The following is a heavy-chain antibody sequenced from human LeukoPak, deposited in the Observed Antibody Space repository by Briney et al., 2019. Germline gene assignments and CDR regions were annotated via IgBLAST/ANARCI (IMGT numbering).Heavy chain of an antibody. CDR2: ISSSGSTI. D-gene: IGHD3-22*01. CDR3: AVTYYYDSSGYYSFDY. V-gene: IGHV3-48*03. J-gene: IGHJ4*02. CDR1: GFTFSSYE. Sequence: PGGSLRLFCAASGFTFSSYEMNWVRQAPGKGLEWVSYISSSGSTIYYADSVKGRFTISRDNAKNSLYLQMNSLRAEDTAVYYCAVTYYYDSSGYYSFDYWGQGTLVTVSS.